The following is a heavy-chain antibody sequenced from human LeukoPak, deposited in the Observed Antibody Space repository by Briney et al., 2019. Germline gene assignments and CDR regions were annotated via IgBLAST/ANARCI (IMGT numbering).Heavy chain of an antibody. CDR2: ISSSSSTI. CDR3: ARDRGGSYSAIDY. D-gene: IGHD1-26*01. V-gene: IGHV3-48*04. CDR1: GFTFSSYS. Sequence: SGGSPRLSCAASGFTFSSYSMNWVRQAPGKGLEWVSFISSSSSTIYYADSVKGRFTISRDDAKNSLYLQMNSLRAEDTAVYYCARDRGGSYSAIDYWGQGTLVTVSS. J-gene: IGHJ4*02.